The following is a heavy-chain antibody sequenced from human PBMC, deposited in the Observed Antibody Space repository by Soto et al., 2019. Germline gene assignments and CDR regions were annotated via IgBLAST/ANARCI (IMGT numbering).Heavy chain of an antibody. J-gene: IGHJ4*02. V-gene: IGHV3-48*03. D-gene: IGHD6-19*01. CDR3: AREPYDSGWPFDY. CDR1: GFSFSSYE. CDR2: ISISGSTT. Sequence: GGSLRLSCAASGFSFSSYEMNWVRQAPGKGLEWVSSISISGSTTYYADSVKGRFIISRDNAKNSLYLQMKSLRAEDTAVYYCAREPYDSGWPFDYWGQGTLVTVSS.